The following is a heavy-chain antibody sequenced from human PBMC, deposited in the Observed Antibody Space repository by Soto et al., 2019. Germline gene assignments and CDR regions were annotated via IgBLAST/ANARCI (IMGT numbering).Heavy chain of an antibody. J-gene: IGHJ3*02. CDR1: GYSISSGYY. V-gene: IGHV4-38-2*01. Sequence: SETLSLTCAVSGYSISSGYYWAWIRQPPGKGLEWIGSIYHSGSTYYKPSLKSRVTISVDRSKNQFSLKLSSVTAADTAVYYCARVGGGSTRGAFDIWGQGTMVTVSS. CDR3: ARVGGGSTRGAFDI. D-gene: IGHD2-15*01. CDR2: IYHSGST.